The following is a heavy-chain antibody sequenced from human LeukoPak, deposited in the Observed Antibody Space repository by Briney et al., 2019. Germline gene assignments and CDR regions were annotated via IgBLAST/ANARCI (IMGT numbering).Heavy chain of an antibody. Sequence: ASVKVSCKASGYTFTSYDINWVRQATGQGLEWMGWMNPNSGNTGYAQKFQGRVTITTDESTSTAYMELSSLRSEDTAVYYCARDRDYYDSSGYYYWGQGTLVTVSS. D-gene: IGHD3-22*01. CDR2: MNPNSGNT. J-gene: IGHJ4*02. CDR3: ARDRDYYDSSGYYY. CDR1: GYTFTSYD. V-gene: IGHV1-8*01.